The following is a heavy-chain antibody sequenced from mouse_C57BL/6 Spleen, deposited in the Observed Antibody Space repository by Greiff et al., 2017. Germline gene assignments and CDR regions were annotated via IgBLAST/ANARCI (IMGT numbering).Heavy chain of an antibody. Sequence: QVQLQQSGPELVKPGASVKISCKASGYAFSSSWMNWVKQRPGKGLEWIGRIYPGDGDTNYNGKFKGKATLTADKSSSTAYMQLSSLTSEDSAVYFCARETYGNYWYFDVWGTGTTVTVSS. CDR3: ARETYGNYWYFDV. D-gene: IGHD2-1*01. CDR1: GYAFSSSW. V-gene: IGHV1-82*01. CDR2: IYPGDGDT. J-gene: IGHJ1*03.